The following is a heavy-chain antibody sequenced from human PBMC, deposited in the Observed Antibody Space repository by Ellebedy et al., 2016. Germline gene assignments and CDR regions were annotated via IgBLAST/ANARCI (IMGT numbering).Heavy chain of an antibody. CDR1: GFTFSSYA. V-gene: IGHV3-23*01. D-gene: IGHD5-12*01. J-gene: IGHJ4*02. CDR3: AKGAASSGYES. CDR2: ISGSGGST. Sequence: GESLKISXAASGFTFSSYAMSWVRQAPGKGLEWVSAISGSGGSTYYADSVKGRFTISRDNSKNTLYLQMNSLRAEDTAVYYCAKGAASSGYESWGQGTLVTVSS.